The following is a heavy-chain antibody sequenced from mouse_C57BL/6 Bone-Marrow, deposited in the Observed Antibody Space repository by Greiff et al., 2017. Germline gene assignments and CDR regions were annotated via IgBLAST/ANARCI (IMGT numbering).Heavy chain of an antibody. D-gene: IGHD5-2*01. CDR2: IDPSDSYT. Sequence: QVQLQQPGAELVMPGASVKLSCKASGYTFTSYWMHWVKQRPGQGLEWIGNIDPSDSYTNYTQKFKGKSTLPLDKSSSTASLQLTSLTSEDSAVDYYAWNTYWGQGTPVTVSA. V-gene: IGHV1-69*01. CDR1: GYTFTSYW. CDR3: AWNTY. J-gene: IGHJ2*01.